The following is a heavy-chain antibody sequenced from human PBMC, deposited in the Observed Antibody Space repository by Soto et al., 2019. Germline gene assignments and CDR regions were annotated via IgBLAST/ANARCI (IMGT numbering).Heavy chain of an antibody. V-gene: IGHV1-8*02. D-gene: IGHD3-16*01. CDR2: MNPGSGKT. Sequence: RASVKVSCKASGYTFINYDISWVRQATGQGLEWMGWMNPGSGKTGYANKFQGRVTMTRDASTSTAHLELSSLTSEDTAVYYCARMASFGTLNWFDPWGQGTLVTVSS. CDR1: GYTFINYD. J-gene: IGHJ5*02. CDR3: ARMASFGTLNWFDP.